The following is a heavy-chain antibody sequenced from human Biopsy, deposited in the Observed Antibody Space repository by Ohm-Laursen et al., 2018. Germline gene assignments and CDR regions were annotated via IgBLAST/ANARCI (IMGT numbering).Heavy chain of an antibody. CDR2: IYYSGST. Sequence: SETLSLTCTVSGGSIGSFFWSWIRQPPGKGLEWIGYIYYSGSTNYSPSLRSRATISVDRSKNQFSLELSSVTAADTAVYYCARVGAGAPSIDYFDYWGQGALVTVSS. J-gene: IGHJ4*02. V-gene: IGHV4-59*01. CDR1: GGSIGSFF. CDR3: ARVGAGAPSIDYFDY. D-gene: IGHD1-26*01.